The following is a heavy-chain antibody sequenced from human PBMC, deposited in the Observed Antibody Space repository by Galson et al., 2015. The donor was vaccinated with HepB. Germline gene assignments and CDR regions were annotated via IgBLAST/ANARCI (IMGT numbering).Heavy chain of an antibody. CDR1: GFTFSSYA. V-gene: IGHV3-23*01. D-gene: IGHD5-12*01. J-gene: IGHJ4*02. CDR2: ISGSGGST. CDR3: AKETHGYGLGY. Sequence: SLRLSCAASGFTFSSYAMSWVRQAPGKGLEWVSAISGSGGSTYYADSVKGRFTISRDNSKNTLFVQMNSLRAEDTAVYYCAKETHGYGLGYWGQGTLVIVSS.